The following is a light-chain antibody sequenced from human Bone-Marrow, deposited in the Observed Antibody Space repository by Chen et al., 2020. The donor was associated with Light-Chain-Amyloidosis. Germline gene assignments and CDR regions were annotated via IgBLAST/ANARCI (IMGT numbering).Light chain of an antibody. CDR1: QTISSNF. V-gene: IGKV3-20*01. Sequence: EIVLTQSPGTLSLSPGEGANLSCRASQTISSNFLTWYQQKFGQAPRLLIYGSSSRATGIPDRFPGSGSGTDFTLTINSLAPEDFAMYYCQQYGTSPLTFGGGTKVEI. J-gene: IGKJ4*01. CDR3: QQYGTSPLT. CDR2: GSS.